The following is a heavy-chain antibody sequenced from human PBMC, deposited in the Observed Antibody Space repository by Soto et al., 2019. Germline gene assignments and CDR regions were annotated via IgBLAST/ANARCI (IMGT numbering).Heavy chain of an antibody. V-gene: IGHV4-30-4*01. D-gene: IGHD3-10*01. CDR3: ARGEVRGPFDI. CDR2: IHNSGST. Sequence: SETLSLTCTVSGGSMNSHDYYWRWIRQPPGKGLEWIGYIHNSGSTYYNPSLKSRLTISSDMSKNQFSLRLNSVTAADTALYFCARGEVRGPFDIWGQGTKVTVSS. J-gene: IGHJ3*02. CDR1: GGSMNSHDYY.